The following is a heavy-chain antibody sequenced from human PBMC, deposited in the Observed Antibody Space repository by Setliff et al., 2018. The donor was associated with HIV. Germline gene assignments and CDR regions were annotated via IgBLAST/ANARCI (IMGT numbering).Heavy chain of an antibody. CDR1: GDLIRNSYYY. J-gene: IGHJ3*02. CDR2: VYYSGIT. D-gene: IGHD3-10*01. V-gene: IGHV4-39*07. Sequence: SETLSLTCDVSGDLIRNSYYYWAWIRQSPGRGLEWIGSVYYSGITHYNPSLESRATISVDTSMNNLSLNLTSVTAADTAVYYCARDTLWFGAPGAFDIWGQGTMVTVSS. CDR3: ARDTLWFGAPGAFDI.